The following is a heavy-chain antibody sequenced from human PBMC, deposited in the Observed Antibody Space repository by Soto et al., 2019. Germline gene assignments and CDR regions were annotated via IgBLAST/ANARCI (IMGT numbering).Heavy chain of an antibody. CDR3: ARDGAMPFTVTTVEYFDL. J-gene: IGHJ2*01. Sequence: QVQLVQSGAEVKKPGASVKVSCKASGYTFTSYGISWVRQAPGQGLEWMGWISAYNGNTNYAQKLQGRVTMTTDTSTSTAYMELSILRSDDTAVYYCARDGAMPFTVTTVEYFDLWGRGTLVTVSS. CDR1: GYTFTSYG. V-gene: IGHV1-18*01. CDR2: ISAYNGNT. D-gene: IGHD4-17*01.